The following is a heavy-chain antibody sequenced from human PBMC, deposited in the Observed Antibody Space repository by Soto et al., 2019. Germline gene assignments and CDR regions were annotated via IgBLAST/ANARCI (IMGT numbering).Heavy chain of an antibody. CDR1: GFTFTSYA. V-gene: IGHV3-23*01. CDR2: LSGSGDST. Sequence: EVHLLESGGGLVQPGGSLRLSCAASGFTFTSYAMSWVRQAAGKGLEWVSTLSGSGDSTYYADSVKGRFIISRANLKNTLHLQMNSLRADDTAVYYCAKGSSWDNYFYYGLDVWGQGTTVTVSS. D-gene: IGHD6-13*01. J-gene: IGHJ6*02. CDR3: AKGSSWDNYFYYGLDV.